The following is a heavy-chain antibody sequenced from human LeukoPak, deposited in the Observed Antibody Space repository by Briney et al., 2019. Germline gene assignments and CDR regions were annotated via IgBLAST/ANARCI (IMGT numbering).Heavy chain of an antibody. J-gene: IGHJ4*02. CDR2: ISSSSSYI. CDR1: GFTFSSYS. D-gene: IGHD4-17*01. CDR3: ARASFDYGDYGGGFDY. Sequence: SGGSLRLSCAASGFTFSSYSMNWVRQAPGKGLEWVSSISSSSSYIYYADSVKGRFTISRDNAKNSLYLQMNSLRAEDTAVYYCARASFDYGDYGGGFDYWGQGTLVTVSS. V-gene: IGHV3-21*01.